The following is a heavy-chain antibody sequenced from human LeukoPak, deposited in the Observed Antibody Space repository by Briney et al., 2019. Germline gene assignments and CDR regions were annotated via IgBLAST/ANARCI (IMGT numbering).Heavy chain of an antibody. CDR2: IIPIFGTA. CDR1: GGTFSSYA. V-gene: IGHV1-69*13. CDR3: ARAGPPRRAYNWTGPYYYYGMDV. Sequence: GASVKVSCKASGGTFSSYAISWVRQAPGQGLEWMGGIIPIFGTANYAQKFQGRVTITADESTSTAYMELSSLRSEDTAVYYCARAGPPRRAYNWTGPYYYYGMDVWGQGTTVTVSS. D-gene: IGHD1-20*01. J-gene: IGHJ6*02.